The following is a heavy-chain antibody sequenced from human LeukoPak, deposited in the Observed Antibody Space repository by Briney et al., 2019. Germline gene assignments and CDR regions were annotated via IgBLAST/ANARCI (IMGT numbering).Heavy chain of an antibody. Sequence: ASVKVSCKASGYNFIDYNIHWVRRVPGQGLEWMAWINPNIGVTNYAPKFQGRVSLTRDTSIRTAYMELSSLGSDDTAVYYCALRRQSGAFFDFWAQGTLITVSS. D-gene: IGHD4-17*01. CDR1: GYNFIDYN. J-gene: IGHJ4*02. CDR3: ALRRQSGAFFDF. V-gene: IGHV1-2*02. CDR2: INPNIGVT.